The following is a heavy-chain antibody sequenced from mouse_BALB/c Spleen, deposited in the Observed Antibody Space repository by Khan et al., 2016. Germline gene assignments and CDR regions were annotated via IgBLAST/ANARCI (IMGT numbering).Heavy chain of an antibody. Sequence: EVQLVESGGGLVQPKGSLKLSCAASGFTFNTYAMNWVRQAPGKGLEWVARIRSKSNNYATYYADSVKDRFTISRDDSQSMLYLQMNNLKTEDTAMYYCVGYDYDYWGQGTSGTVSS. V-gene: IGHV10-1*02. J-gene: IGHJ4*01. CDR2: IRSKSNNYAT. D-gene: IGHD2-4*01. CDR1: GFTFNTYA. CDR3: VGYDYDY.